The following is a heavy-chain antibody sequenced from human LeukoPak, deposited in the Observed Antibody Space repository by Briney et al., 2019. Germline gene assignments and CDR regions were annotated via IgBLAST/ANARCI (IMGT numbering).Heavy chain of an antibody. CDR1: GGSISSYY. CDR3: ARQSISGSSLSYFDY. J-gene: IGHJ4*02. D-gene: IGHD3-22*01. Sequence: SETLSLTCTVSGGSISSYYWSWIRQPPGKGLEWIGNIYDSGGTNYNPSLKSQVTISVDTSKNRCSLKLSSVTAADTAVYYCARQSISGSSLSYFDYWGQGTLVNVSS. CDR2: IYDSGGT. V-gene: IGHV4-59*01.